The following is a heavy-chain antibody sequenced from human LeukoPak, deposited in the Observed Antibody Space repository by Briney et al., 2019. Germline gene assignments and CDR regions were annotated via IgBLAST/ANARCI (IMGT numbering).Heavy chain of an antibody. CDR1: GYPFTSYW. D-gene: IGHD6-19*01. CDR3: ARLIAVAGTWDVFDY. CDR2: IYPGDSDA. V-gene: IGHV5-51*01. J-gene: IGHJ4*02. Sequence: GESLKISCKGSGYPFTSYWIGWVRQMPGKGLEWMGIIYPGDSDARYSPSFQGQVTISADKSISTAYLQWSSLKASDTAMYYCARLIAVAGTWDVFDYWGQGTLVTVSS.